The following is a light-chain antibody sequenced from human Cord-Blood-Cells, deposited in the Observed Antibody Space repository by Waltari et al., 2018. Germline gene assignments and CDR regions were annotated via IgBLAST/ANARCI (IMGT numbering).Light chain of an antibody. J-gene: IGLJ2*01. V-gene: IGLV2-23*03. CDR2: EGS. Sequence: QSALTQPASVSGSPGQSITIPCTGTSSDGGSYNLVSWYQQHPGKAPKLMIYEGSKRPSGVSNRVSGSKSGNTASLTISGLQAEDEADYYCCSYAGSSTFVVFGGGTKLTVL. CDR1: SSDGGSYNL. CDR3: CSYAGSSTFVV.